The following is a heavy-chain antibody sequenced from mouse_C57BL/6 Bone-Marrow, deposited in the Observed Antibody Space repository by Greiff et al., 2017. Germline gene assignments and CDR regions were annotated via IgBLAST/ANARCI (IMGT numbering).Heavy chain of an antibody. Sequence: QVHVKQPGAELVKPGASVKMSCKASGYTFTSYWITWVKQRPGQGLEWIGDIYPGSGSTNYNEKFKSTATLTVDTSSSTAYMQLSSLTSEDSAVYYCAPGIYYDCDYWGQGTTLTVSS. CDR2: IYPGSGST. D-gene: IGHD2-4*01. CDR3: APGIYYDCDY. CDR1: GYTFTSYW. J-gene: IGHJ2*01. V-gene: IGHV1-55*01.